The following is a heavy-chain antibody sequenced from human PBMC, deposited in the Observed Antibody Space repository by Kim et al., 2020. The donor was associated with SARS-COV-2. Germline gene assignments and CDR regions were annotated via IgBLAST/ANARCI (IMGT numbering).Heavy chain of an antibody. J-gene: IGHJ3*02. CDR3: ARGQGRITIFGVARGAFDI. CDR1: GGSFSGYY. Sequence: SETLSLTCAVYGGSFSGYYWSWIRQPPGKGLEWIGEINHSGSTNYNPSLKSRVTISVDTSKNQFSLKLSSVTAADTAVYYCARGQGRITIFGVARGAFDIWGQGTMVTVSS. CDR2: INHSGST. V-gene: IGHV4-34*01. D-gene: IGHD3-3*01.